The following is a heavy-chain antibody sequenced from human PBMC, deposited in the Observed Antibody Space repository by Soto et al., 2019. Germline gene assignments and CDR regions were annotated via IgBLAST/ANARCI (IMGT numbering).Heavy chain of an antibody. CDR3: AKDYYGSGSYYPSYYYGMDV. D-gene: IGHD3-10*01. CDR1: GFTFSSYA. Sequence: GGSLRLSCAASGFTFSSYAMSWVRQAPGKGLEWVSAISGSGGSTYYADSVKGRFTISRDNSKNTLYLQMNSLRAEDTAVYYCAKDYYGSGSYYPSYYYGMDVWGQGTTVTVSS. CDR2: ISGSGGST. V-gene: IGHV3-23*01. J-gene: IGHJ6*02.